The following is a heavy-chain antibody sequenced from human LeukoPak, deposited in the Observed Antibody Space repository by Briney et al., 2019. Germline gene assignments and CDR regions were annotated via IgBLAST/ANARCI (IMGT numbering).Heavy chain of an antibody. CDR3: ARRKPNVLEWPPLDAFDI. Sequence: SETLSLTCLVSGYSISSGYHWGWIRQPPGRGLDWIGSIYRSGITYYNPSLKSRVTISVDTSKNQFSLKLSSVTAADTAVYYCARRKPNVLEWPPLDAFDIWGQGTMATVSS. V-gene: IGHV4-38-2*01. D-gene: IGHD3-3*01. CDR1: GYSISSGYH. CDR2: IYRSGIT. J-gene: IGHJ3*02.